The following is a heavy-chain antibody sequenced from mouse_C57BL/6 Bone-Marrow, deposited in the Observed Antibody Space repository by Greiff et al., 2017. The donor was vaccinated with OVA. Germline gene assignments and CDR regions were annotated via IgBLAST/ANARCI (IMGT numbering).Heavy chain of an antibody. Sequence: EVLLVESGGGLVQSGRSLRLSCATSGFTFSDFYMEWVRQAPGKGLEWIAASRNKANDYTTEYSASVKGRFIVSRDTSQSILYLQMNALRAEDTAIYYCARDARYYGMAMDYWGQGTSVTVSS. V-gene: IGHV7-1*01. D-gene: IGHD1-1*01. CDR1: GFTFSDFY. J-gene: IGHJ4*01. CDR2: SRNKANDYTT. CDR3: ARDARYYGMAMDY.